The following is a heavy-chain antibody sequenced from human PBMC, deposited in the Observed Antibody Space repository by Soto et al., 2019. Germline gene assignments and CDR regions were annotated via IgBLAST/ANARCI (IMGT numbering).Heavy chain of an antibody. CDR2: FDPEDGET. V-gene: IGHV1-24*01. CDR1: GYTLTELS. Sequence: ASVKVSCKVSGYTLTELSMHWVRQAPGKGLEWMGGFDPEDGETIYAQKFQGRVTMTEDTSTDTAYMELSSLRSEDTAVYYCATGVLYGGAAAGALDVWGQGTTVTVSS. D-gene: IGHD6-13*01. CDR3: ATGVLYGGAAAGALDV. J-gene: IGHJ6*02.